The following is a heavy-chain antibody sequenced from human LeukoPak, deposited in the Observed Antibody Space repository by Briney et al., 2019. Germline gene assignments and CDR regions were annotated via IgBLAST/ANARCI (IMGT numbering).Heavy chain of an antibody. Sequence: GEPLQISCQGSGYSFTSYWISWVRQMPGKGLEWMGRIDPSDSYTNYSPSFQGHVTISADKSISTAYLQWSSLKASDTAMYYCARVPGCGGSCGQDGVQHWGQGTLVTVSS. CDR1: GYSFTSYW. V-gene: IGHV5-10-1*01. CDR2: IDPSDSYT. CDR3: ARVPGCGGSCGQDGVQH. D-gene: IGHD2-15*01. J-gene: IGHJ1*01.